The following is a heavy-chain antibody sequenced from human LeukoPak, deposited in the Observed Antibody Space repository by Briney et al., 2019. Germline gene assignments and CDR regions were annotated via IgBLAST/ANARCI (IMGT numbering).Heavy chain of an antibody. CDR1: GSIFTSYW. D-gene: IGHD3-22*01. J-gene: IGHJ4*02. CDR2: IYPGDSDT. V-gene: IGHV5-51*01. Sequence: GAALEISCKGSGSIFTSYWIGWVRPLPGKGLEWMGIIYPGDSDTRYSPSFQGQVTISADKSISTAYLQWSSLKASDTAMYYCARQRYDSSNFDYWGQGTLVTVSS. CDR3: ARQRYDSSNFDY.